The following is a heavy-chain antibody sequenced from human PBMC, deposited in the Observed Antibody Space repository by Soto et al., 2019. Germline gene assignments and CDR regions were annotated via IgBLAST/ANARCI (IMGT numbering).Heavy chain of an antibody. J-gene: IGHJ3*02. D-gene: IGHD3-22*01. CDR1: GYTLTELS. CDR2: FDPEDGET. Sequence: ASVKVSCKVSGYTLTELSMHWVRQAPGKGLEWMGGFDPEDGETIYAQKFRGRVTMTEDTSTDTAYMELSSLRSEDTAVYYCATARITMIVVADAFDIWGQGTMVTVSS. CDR3: ATARITMIVVADAFDI. V-gene: IGHV1-24*01.